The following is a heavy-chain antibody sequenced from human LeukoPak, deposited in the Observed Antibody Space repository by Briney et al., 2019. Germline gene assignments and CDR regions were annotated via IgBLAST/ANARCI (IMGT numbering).Heavy chain of an antibody. V-gene: IGHV4-59*01. CDR3: ARGIASRAFDI. D-gene: IGHD3-3*02. J-gene: IGHJ3*02. CDR2: IYYSGST. Sequence: SETLSLTCTVSGDSISSYYWSWIRQPPGKGLEWIGYIYYSGSTNYNPSLKSRVTISVDTSKNQFSLKLSSVTAADTAVYYCARGIASRAFDIWGQGTMVTVSS. CDR1: GDSISSYY.